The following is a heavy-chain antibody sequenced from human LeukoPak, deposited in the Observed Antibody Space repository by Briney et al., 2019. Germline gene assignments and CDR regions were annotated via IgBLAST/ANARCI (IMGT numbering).Heavy chain of an antibody. CDR1: GGSISSGGYY. J-gene: IGHJ6*03. Sequence: SETLSLTCTVSGGSISSGGYYWSWIRQHPGKGLEWIGYIHYSGSTYYNPSLKSRVTISVDTSKNQSSLKLSSVTAADTAVYYCASAISCSSTSCYTDYYYYMDVWGKGTTVTVSS. CDR3: ASAISCSSTSCYTDYYYYMDV. CDR2: IHYSGST. D-gene: IGHD2-2*02. V-gene: IGHV4-31*03.